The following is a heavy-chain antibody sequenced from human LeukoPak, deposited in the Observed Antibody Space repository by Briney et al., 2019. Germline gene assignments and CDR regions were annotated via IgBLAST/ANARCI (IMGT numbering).Heavy chain of an antibody. J-gene: IGHJ4*02. CDR1: GFTVGDYA. Sequence: SAGTLSLTCTVSGFTVGDYAMCWVCQGQRPGLEWEGFIRSKACGGTTEYAASVKGIFITSRAASKTFADLLMSGLPTEPTAEYYCSRSIGAFGYWGQGGLVTVS. D-gene: IGHD1-26*01. CDR2: IRSKACGGTT. V-gene: IGHV3-49*04. CDR3: SRSIGAFGY.